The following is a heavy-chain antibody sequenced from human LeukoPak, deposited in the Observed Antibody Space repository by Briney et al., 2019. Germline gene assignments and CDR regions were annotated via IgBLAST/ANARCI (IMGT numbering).Heavy chain of an antibody. Sequence: GESLKISCKGSGYSFTSYWISWMRQMPGKGLEWMGRIDPSDSYTNNSSSLEGHATISVDQSIRTAYLQWSRLKASDTAMYYCARGRFGDPDDGFDIWGEGAMVTVSS. CDR2: IDPSDSYT. V-gene: IGHV5-10-1*01. CDR3: ARGRFGDPDDGFDI. CDR1: GYSFTSYW. J-gene: IGHJ3*02. D-gene: IGHD3-10*01.